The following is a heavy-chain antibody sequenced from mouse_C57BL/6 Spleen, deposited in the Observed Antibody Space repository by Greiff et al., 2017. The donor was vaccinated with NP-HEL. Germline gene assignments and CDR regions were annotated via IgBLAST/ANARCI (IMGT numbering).Heavy chain of an antibody. V-gene: IGHV7-1*01. CDR1: GFTFSDFY. D-gene: IGHD4-1*01. CDR3: ARDATGFRFAY. J-gene: IGHJ3*01. CDR2: SRNKANDYTT. Sequence: EVKLVESGGGLVQSGRSLRLSCATSGFTFSDFYMEWVRQAPGKGLEWIAASRNKANDYTTAYSASVKGRFIVSRDTSQSILYLQLNALRAEDTAIYYCARDATGFRFAYWGQGTLVTVSA.